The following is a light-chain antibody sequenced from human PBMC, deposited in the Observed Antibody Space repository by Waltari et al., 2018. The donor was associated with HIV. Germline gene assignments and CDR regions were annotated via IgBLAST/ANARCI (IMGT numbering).Light chain of an antibody. CDR3: CSYAGSSTYV. J-gene: IGLJ1*01. CDR1: SSVVGAYNY. CDR2: DVT. Sequence: QSALTQPASVSGSPGQSITISCTGTSSVVGAYNYVSWYQQHPGKAPKLMIYDVTKRPSVVVNRFAGAKSANTASLTISGLQAEDEADYYCCSYAGSSTYVFGSGTKVTVL. V-gene: IGLV2-23*02.